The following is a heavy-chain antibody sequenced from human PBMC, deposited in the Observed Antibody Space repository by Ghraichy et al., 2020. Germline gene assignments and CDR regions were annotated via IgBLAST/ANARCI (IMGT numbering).Heavy chain of an antibody. V-gene: IGHV4-30-4*01. Sequence: SETLSLTCTVSGGSISSGDYYWSWIRQPPGKGLEWIGYIYYSGSTYYNPSLKSRVTISVDTSKNQFSLKLSSVTAADTAVYYCARSRYSSGPQHDYWGQGTLVTVSS. CDR3: ARSRYSSGPQHDY. J-gene: IGHJ4*02. CDR2: IYYSGST. CDR1: GGSISSGDYY. D-gene: IGHD6-19*01.